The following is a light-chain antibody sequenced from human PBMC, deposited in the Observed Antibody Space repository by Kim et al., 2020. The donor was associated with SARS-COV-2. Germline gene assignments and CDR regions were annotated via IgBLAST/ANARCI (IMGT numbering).Light chain of an antibody. CDR1: QPVSTY. CDR2: GAS. J-gene: IGKJ4*01. CDR3: EQSYSLPLA. Sequence: DIQMTQSPSSLSAPVRDRVTITCLASQPVSTYLNWYQHKPGKVPKLLIFGASTLHTGVSSRFSGSGSGTDFTLTISSLQPEDAATYYCEQSYSLPLAFGGGTKVDIK. V-gene: IGKV1-39*01.